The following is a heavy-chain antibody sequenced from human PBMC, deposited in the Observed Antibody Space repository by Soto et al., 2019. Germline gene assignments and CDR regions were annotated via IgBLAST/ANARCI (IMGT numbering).Heavy chain of an antibody. D-gene: IGHD4-4*01. Sequence: SETLSLTCAVYGGSFSGYYWSWIRQPPGKGLEWIGEINHSGSTNYNPSLKSRVTISVDTSKNQFSLKLSSVAAADTVVYYCARDWDTVTSRNYYFYGMDVWGQGATVTVSS. CDR3: ARDWDTVTSRNYYFYGMDV. CDR2: INHSGST. V-gene: IGHV4-34*01. CDR1: GGSFSGYY. J-gene: IGHJ6*02.